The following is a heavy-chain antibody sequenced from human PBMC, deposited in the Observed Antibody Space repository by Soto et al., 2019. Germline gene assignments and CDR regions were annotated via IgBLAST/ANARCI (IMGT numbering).Heavy chain of an antibody. V-gene: IGHV3-23*01. Sequence: GGSLRLSCAASGFTFSSYAMSWVRQAPGKGLEWVSAISGSGGSTYYADSVKGRFTISRDNSKNTLYLQMNSLRAEDTAVYYCAKSSSRGTYYYYYMDVWGKGTTVTVSS. CDR2: ISGSGGST. CDR3: AKSSSRGTYYYYYMDV. J-gene: IGHJ6*03. CDR1: GFTFSSYA. D-gene: IGHD1-1*01.